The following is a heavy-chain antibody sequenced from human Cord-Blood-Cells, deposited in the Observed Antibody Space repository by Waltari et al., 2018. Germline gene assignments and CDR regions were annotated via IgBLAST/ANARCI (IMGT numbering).Heavy chain of an antibody. J-gene: IGHJ6*02. CDR2: IYYSGST. V-gene: IGHV4-59*08. CDR3: ARLSYYDSSDLGTYYYYGMDV. Sequence: QVQLQESGPGLVKPSETLSLTCTVSGDSISSYYCRWIRQPPGTGLEWIGYIYYSGSTNYNPSLKSRVTISVDTSKNQFSLKLSSVTAADTAVYYCARLSYYDSSDLGTYYYYGMDVWGQGTTVTVSS. D-gene: IGHD3-22*01. CDR1: GDSISSYY.